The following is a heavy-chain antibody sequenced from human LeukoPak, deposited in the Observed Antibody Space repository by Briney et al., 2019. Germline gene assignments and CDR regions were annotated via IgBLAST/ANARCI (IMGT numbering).Heavy chain of an antibody. CDR2: IYHSGST. D-gene: IGHD4-17*01. V-gene: IGHV4-59*01. Sequence: SETLSLTCTVSGGSISSYYWSWIRQPPGKGLEWIGYIYHSGSTYYNPSLKSRVTISVDTSKNQFSLKLSSVTAADTAVYYCARETTGWFDPWGQGTLVTVSS. J-gene: IGHJ5*02. CDR1: GGSISSYY. CDR3: ARETTGWFDP.